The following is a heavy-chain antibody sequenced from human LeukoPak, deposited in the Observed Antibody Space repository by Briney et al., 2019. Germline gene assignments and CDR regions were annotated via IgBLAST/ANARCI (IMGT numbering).Heavy chain of an antibody. J-gene: IGHJ6*03. CDR2: ISYDGSSK. Sequence: GGSLRLSCAASGFTFSTYAMHWVRQAPGKGLEWVAVISYDGSSKYYADSVKGRFTISRDNSKNTLYLQMNNLRAEDTAVYYCAKAGKGIAAAGTHYYYYMDVWGKGTTVTISS. CDR3: AKAGKGIAAAGTHYYYYMDV. CDR1: GFTFSTYA. V-gene: IGHV3-30*04. D-gene: IGHD6-13*01.